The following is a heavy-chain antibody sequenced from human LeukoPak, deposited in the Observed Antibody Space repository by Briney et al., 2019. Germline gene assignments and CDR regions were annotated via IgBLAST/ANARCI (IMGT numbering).Heavy chain of an antibody. CDR2: INSDGSTT. J-gene: IGHJ4*02. Sequence: PGGSLRLSCAASVFTFANFWMHWVRQVPGKRLVWVSRINSDGSTTNYADSVKGRFTISRDNASNTLYLQMSSLRAEDTAVYYCSRDHTSGSIPPGYWGQGTLVTVSS. D-gene: IGHD3-22*01. CDR3: SRDHTSGSIPPGY. V-gene: IGHV3-74*01. CDR1: VFTFANFW.